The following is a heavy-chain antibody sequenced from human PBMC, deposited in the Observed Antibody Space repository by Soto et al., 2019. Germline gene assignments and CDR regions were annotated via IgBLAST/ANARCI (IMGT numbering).Heavy chain of an antibody. CDR1: GFNVSSNY. J-gene: IGHJ6*02. CDR3: ARDGGSRWSRGRYDGMDV. Sequence: GGSLRLSCAASGFNVSSNYMSWVRQAPGKGLEWVSVIYSGGSIYYADSVKGRFTISRDNSKNTLYLQMNSLRAEDTAVYYCARDGGSRWSRGRYDGMDVWGQGTTVIGS. CDR2: IYSGGSI. V-gene: IGHV3-53*01. D-gene: IGHD6-19*01.